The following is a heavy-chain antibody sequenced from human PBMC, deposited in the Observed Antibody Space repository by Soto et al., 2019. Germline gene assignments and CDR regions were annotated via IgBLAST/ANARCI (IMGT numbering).Heavy chain of an antibody. CDR2: IYYSGST. D-gene: IGHD2-2*02. Sequence: SETLSLTCTVSGGSISSSSYYWGWIRQPPGKGLEWIGSIYYSGSTYYNPSLKSRVTISVDTSKNQFSLKLSSVTAADTAVYYCARHRHCSSTSCYTGYYYGMDVWGQGTTVTVSS. CDR1: GGSISSSSYY. J-gene: IGHJ6*02. V-gene: IGHV4-39*01. CDR3: ARHRHCSSTSCYTGYYYGMDV.